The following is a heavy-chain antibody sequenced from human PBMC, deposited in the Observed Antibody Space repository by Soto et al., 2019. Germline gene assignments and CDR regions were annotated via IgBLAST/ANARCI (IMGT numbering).Heavy chain of an antibody. D-gene: IGHD5-18*01. CDR2: IIPILSIV. CDR3: ARDLGDTSKFGY. Sequence: QVQEVQSGTEVKKPGSSVKVSCKASGGTLSSYTITWVRQAPGQGLEWMGRIIPILSIVNYAQKFQGRVTITADKATSTGHMEPRSLRAEDTAIYYCARDLGDTSKFGYWAQGVLVTVSS. J-gene: IGHJ4*02. CDR1: GGTLSSYT. V-gene: IGHV1-69*02.